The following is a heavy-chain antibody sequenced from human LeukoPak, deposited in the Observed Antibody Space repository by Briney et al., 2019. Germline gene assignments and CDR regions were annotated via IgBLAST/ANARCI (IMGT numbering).Heavy chain of an antibody. J-gene: IGHJ4*02. Sequence: PGGSLRLSCAASGFTFNTYTMNWVRQAPGKGLEWVSYISGSSGIIDYADSVRGRFTISRDNAKNSLYLQMNSLRAEDTAVYYCARVPSRYYFDYWGQGTLVTVSS. CDR3: ARVPSRYYFDY. V-gene: IGHV3-48*01. CDR1: GFTFNTYT. CDR2: ISGSSGII.